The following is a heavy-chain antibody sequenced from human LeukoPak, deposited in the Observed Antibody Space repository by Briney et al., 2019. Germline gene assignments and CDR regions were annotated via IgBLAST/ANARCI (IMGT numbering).Heavy chain of an antibody. D-gene: IGHD6-13*01. CDR1: GGSISSSNW. CDR2: IYHSGST. Sequence: SETLSLTCAVSGGSISSSNWWSWVHQPPGKGLEWIGEIYHSGSTNYNPSLKSRVTISVDKSKNQFSLKLSSVTAADTAVYYCARGLGESLAAAVFGYWGQGTLVTVSS. V-gene: IGHV4-4*02. CDR3: ARGLGESLAAAVFGY. J-gene: IGHJ4*02.